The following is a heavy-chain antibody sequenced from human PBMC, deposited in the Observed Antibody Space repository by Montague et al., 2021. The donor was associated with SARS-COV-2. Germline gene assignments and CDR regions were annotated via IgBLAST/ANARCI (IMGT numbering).Heavy chain of an antibody. J-gene: IGHJ5*02. V-gene: IGHV3-23*01. CDR2: ISSTGGST. Sequence: SLRLSCAASGFSFSSYAMLWVRQAPGKGLEWVSTISSTGGSTYYSDSVKGRFIISRDNSRNTVYMQMNNLRAEDTAVYYCAKGFTYYVASGGYPNYFDPWGQGTLVSVSS. D-gene: IGHD3-10*01. CDR3: AKGFTYYVASGGYPNYFDP. CDR1: GFSFSSYA.